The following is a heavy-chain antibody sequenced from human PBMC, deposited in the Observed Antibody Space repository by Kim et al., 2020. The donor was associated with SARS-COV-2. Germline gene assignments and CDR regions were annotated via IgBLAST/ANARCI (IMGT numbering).Heavy chain of an antibody. CDR2: ISYDGSNK. CDR1: GFTFSSYA. D-gene: IGHD3-10*01. V-gene: IGHV3-30*04. CDR3: ARDQGPNSETFDY. Sequence: GGSLRLSCAASGFTFSSYAMHWVRQAPGKGLEWVAVISYDGSNKYYADSVKGRFTISRDNSKNTLYLQMNSLRAEDTAVYYCARDQGPNSETFDYWGQGTLVTVSS. J-gene: IGHJ4*02.